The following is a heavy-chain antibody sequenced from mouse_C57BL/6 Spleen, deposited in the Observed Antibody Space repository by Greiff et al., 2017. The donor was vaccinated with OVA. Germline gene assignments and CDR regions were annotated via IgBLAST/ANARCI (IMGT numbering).Heavy chain of an antibody. CDR1: GFNIKDDY. CDR3: TTDHYFDY. J-gene: IGHJ2*01. Sequence: VQLKQSGAELVRPGASVKLSCTASGFNIKDDYMHWVKQRPEQGLEWIGWIDPENGDTEYASKFQGKATITADTSSNTAYLQLSSLTSEDTAVYYCTTDHYFDYWGQGTTLTVSS. CDR2: IDPENGDT. V-gene: IGHV14-4*01.